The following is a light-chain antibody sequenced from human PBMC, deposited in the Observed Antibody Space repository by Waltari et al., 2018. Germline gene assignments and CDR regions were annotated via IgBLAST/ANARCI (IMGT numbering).Light chain of an antibody. V-gene: IGKV1-5*03. CDR1: EGITRW. CDR3: HHYDSYSAT. Sequence: DIQMTESPSTRSASVGDIVTIPCRASEGITRWLAWYQQKAGKAPKLLISKASILESGVPFRFSGGGSGTEFTLTISSLQPDDFATYYCHHYDSYSATFGRGTKVEIK. CDR2: KAS. J-gene: IGKJ4*02.